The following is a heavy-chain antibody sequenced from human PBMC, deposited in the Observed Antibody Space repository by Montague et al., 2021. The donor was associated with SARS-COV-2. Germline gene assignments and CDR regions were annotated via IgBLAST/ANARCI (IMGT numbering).Heavy chain of an antibody. CDR3: SRGLSRYSSGKTPFLHSEMDV. CDR1: GGSISSYY. J-gene: IGHJ6*02. Sequence: SETLSLTCTVSGGSISSYYWSWIRQPPGKGLEWIGYIYYSGSTNYNPSLKSRVTISVDTSKNQFSLKLSFVTAADTAVYYCSRGLSRYSSGKTPFLHSEMDVWGQGTTVTVSS. V-gene: IGHV4-59*01. D-gene: IGHD6-19*01. CDR2: IYYSGST.